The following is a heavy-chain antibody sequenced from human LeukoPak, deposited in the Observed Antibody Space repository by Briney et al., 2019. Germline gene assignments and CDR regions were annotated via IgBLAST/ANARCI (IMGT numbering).Heavy chain of an antibody. V-gene: IGHV3-23*01. CDR1: GFSFSSYT. CDR2: ISGGGAGT. Sequence: GGSLRLSCVASGFSFSSYTMSWFRQAPGKGLEWVSAISGGGAGTYYADSVKGRFTISRDKSKNTLYLQMYSLRAEDTAVYYCARLPAAINGYFDPWGQGTLVTVSS. D-gene: IGHD2-2*01. J-gene: IGHJ5*02. CDR3: ARLPAAINGYFDP.